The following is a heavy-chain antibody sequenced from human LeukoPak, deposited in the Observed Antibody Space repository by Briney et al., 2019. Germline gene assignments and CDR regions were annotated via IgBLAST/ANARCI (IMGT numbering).Heavy chain of an antibody. CDR3: ARVEYYYDSSGYFPPDY. V-gene: IGHV1-18*01. CDR1: GYTFTSYG. CDR2: ISAYNGNT. D-gene: IGHD3-22*01. Sequence: GASVKVSCKASGYTFTSYGISWVRQAPGQGLEWMGWISAYNGNTNYAQKLQGRLTMTTDTSTSTAYIELRSLRSNDTAVYYCARVEYYYDSSGYFPPDYWGQGTLVTVSS. J-gene: IGHJ4*02.